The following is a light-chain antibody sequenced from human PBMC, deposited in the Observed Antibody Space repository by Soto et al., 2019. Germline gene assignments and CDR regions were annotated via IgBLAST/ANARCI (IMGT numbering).Light chain of an antibody. V-gene: IGKV2-28*01. CDR2: LGS. Sequence: DIVMTQSPLSLPVTPGEPASISCRSSQSLLHSNGYNYLDWYLQKPGQSPQLLIYLGSNRASGVPDRFSGSGSGTDFTLKISRMEAEDVGVYYCMQALQTPLTFGGGTKVDIK. CDR1: QSLLHSNGYNY. CDR3: MQALQTPLT. J-gene: IGKJ4*01.